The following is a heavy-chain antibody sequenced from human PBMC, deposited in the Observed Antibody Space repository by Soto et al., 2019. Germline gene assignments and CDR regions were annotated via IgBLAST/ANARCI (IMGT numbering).Heavy chain of an antibody. J-gene: IGHJ4*02. V-gene: IGHV2-5*02. CDR3: AHTMIPYSGYDYVDY. Sequence: QITLKESGPTLVKPTQTLTLTCTFSGFSLSTSGVGVGWIRQPPGKALEWLALIYWDDDKRYSPSLKSRLTITKDTSKNQVVLTMTNRDPVDTATYYCAHTMIPYSGYDYVDYWGQGTLVTVSS. CDR1: GFSLSTSGVG. D-gene: IGHD5-12*01. CDR2: IYWDDDK.